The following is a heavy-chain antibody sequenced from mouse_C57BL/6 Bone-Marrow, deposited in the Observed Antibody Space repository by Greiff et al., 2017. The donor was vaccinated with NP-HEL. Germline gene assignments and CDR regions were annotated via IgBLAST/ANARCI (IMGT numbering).Heavy chain of an antibody. Sequence: QVHVKQPGAELVMPGASVKLSCKASGYTFTSYWMHWVKQRPGQGLEWIGEIDPSDSYTNYNQKFKGKSTLTVDKSSSTAYMQLSSLTSEDSAVYYCARRRGSSPFAYWGQGTLVTVSA. V-gene: IGHV1-69*01. CDR3: ARRRGSSPFAY. CDR1: GYTFTSYW. J-gene: IGHJ3*01. CDR2: IDPSDSYT.